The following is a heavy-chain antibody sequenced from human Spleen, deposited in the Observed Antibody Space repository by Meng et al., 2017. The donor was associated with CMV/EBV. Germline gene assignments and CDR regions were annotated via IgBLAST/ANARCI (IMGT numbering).Heavy chain of an antibody. D-gene: IGHD3-22*01. Sequence: GESLKISCAASGFTFSSYSMNWVCQAPGKGLEWVSSISSSSSYIYYADSVKGRFTISRDNAKNSLYLQMNSLRAGDTAVYYCARDQYYDSSGYYGMDVWGQGTTVTVSS. J-gene: IGHJ6*02. CDR1: GFTFSSYS. V-gene: IGHV3-21*01. CDR2: ISSSSSYI. CDR3: ARDQYYDSSGYYGMDV.